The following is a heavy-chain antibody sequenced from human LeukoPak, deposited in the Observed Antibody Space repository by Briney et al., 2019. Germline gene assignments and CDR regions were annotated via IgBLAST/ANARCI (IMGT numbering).Heavy chain of an antibody. Sequence: GVSVRLFCAPSGFTFSRSWMYWVRHAPGKGRVWLSRIDADGSTTNYADSVRGRFTISRDNAKNTLYLQMNSLRTEDTAVYYCTQVLACTDGGNDYWGQGTLVTVSS. CDR2: IDADGSTT. CDR3: TQVLACTDGGNDY. V-gene: IGHV3-74*01. CDR1: GFTFSRSW. D-gene: IGHD4-23*01. J-gene: IGHJ4*02.